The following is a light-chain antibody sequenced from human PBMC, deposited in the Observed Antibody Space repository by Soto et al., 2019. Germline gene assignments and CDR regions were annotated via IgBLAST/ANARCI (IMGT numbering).Light chain of an antibody. CDR1: QSIGGF. Sequence: SPSSLSVSVGDRFAMTCRASQSIGGFLNWYHQKLGQAPKLLIYAASSLQSGVPSRFSGSGSGTDFTLTIISLQAEDVTTYWCEDTASLLITFGE. J-gene: IGKJ5*01. CDR3: EDTASLLIT. CDR2: AAS. V-gene: IGKV1-39*02.